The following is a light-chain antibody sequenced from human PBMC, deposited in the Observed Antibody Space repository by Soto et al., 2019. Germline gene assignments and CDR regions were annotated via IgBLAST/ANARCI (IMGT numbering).Light chain of an antibody. Sequence: QSALTQPASVSGSPGQSITISCTGTSSDVGGYDYVSWYQQHPGKAPKLMIYDVPNRPSGVSNRFSGSKSGNTASLTISGLHSEDEADYYCISYASINTYVFGTGTKLTVL. CDR1: SSDVGGYDY. J-gene: IGLJ1*01. CDR3: ISYASINTYV. CDR2: DVP. V-gene: IGLV2-14*01.